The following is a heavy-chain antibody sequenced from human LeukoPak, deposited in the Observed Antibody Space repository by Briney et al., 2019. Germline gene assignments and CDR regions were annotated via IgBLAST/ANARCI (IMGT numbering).Heavy chain of an antibody. CDR2: IRYDGSNK. V-gene: IGHV3-30*02. D-gene: IGHD1-26*01. CDR1: GFTFSSYG. Sequence: GGSLRLSCAASGFTFSSYGMHWVRQAPGKGLEWVAFIRYDGSNKYYADSVEGRFTISRDNSKNTLYLQMNSLRAEDTAVYYCAKDLTGGSYLKTLDYWGQGTLVTVSS. CDR3: AKDLTGGSYLKTLDY. J-gene: IGHJ4*02.